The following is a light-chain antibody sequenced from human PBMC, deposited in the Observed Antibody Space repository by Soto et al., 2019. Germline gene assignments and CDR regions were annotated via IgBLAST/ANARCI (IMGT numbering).Light chain of an antibody. CDR1: QSFSSNF. CDR3: QQYGSSPRT. CDR2: GAS. J-gene: IGKJ1*01. Sequence: DIVMTQSPLSLPVTPGEPASISCRASQSFSSNFLAWYQQKPGQTPRLLIYGASNRATGIPDRFSGSGSGTDFTLTISRLEPEDFAVYYCQQYGSSPRTFGQGTKVDNK. V-gene: IGKV3-20*01.